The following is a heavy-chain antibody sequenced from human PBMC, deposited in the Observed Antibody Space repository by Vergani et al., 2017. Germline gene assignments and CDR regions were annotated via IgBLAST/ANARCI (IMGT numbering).Heavy chain of an antibody. V-gene: IGHV4-38-2*01. J-gene: IGHJ4*02. CDR2: IYRTGRT. D-gene: IGHD3-9*01. CDR3: ARRSGIVYDIFSGTQYFFDF. Sequence: QVQLQESGPGLVKPSETLSLTCAVSGFSIDNGYYWDWLRQPPGKGLEWIGSIYRTGRTHFNPSLKRRVTISVDTSNNHFSLGLNLLTAADTAVYYCARRSGIVYDIFSGTQYFFDFWGQGTLVTVAS. CDR1: GFSIDNGYY.